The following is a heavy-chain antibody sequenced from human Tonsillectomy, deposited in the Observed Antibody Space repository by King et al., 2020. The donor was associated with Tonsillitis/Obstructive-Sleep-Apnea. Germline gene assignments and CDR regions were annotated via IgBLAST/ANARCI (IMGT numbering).Heavy chain of an antibody. CDR2: INSNSGGT. Sequence: VQLVQSGAEVKKPGASVKVSCKASGYTFIGYYMHWVRQAPGQGLECMGWINSNSGGTNYAQKFQGWVTMTRDTSISTTYMELRRLRSDDTAVYYCASSITVAAFDIWGQGTMVTVSS. J-gene: IGHJ3*02. D-gene: IGHD2/OR15-2a*01. CDR3: ASSITVAAFDI. CDR1: GYTFIGYY. V-gene: IGHV1-2*04.